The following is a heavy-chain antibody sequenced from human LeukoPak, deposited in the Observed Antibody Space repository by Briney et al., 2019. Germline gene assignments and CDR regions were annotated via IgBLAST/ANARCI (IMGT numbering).Heavy chain of an antibody. CDR3: ARDEIVVVVAATTGYYYGMDV. D-gene: IGHD2-15*01. CDR2: IWYHGGET. CDR1: GFSLSNHG. Sequence: GGSLRLSCAASGFSLSNHGMHWVRQAPGKGLECVALIWYHGGETNYADSVKGRFTISRDNAKNSLYLQMNSLRAEDTAVYYCARDEIVVVVAATTGYYYGMDVWGQGTTVTVSS. J-gene: IGHJ6*02. V-gene: IGHV3-33*01.